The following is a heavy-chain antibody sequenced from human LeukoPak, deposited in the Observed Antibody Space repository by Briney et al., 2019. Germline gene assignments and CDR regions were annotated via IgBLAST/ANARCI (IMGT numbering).Heavy chain of an antibody. CDR1: GGSISSGDYY. V-gene: IGHV4-30-4*08. J-gene: IGHJ5*02. CDR2: IYYSGST. CDR3: ARLAGNWFDP. Sequence: SEALSLTCTVSGGSISSGDYYWSWIRQPPGKGLEWIGYIYYSGSTYYNPSLKSRVTISVDTSKNQFSLKLSSVTAADTAVYYCARLAGNWFDPWGQGTLVTVSS.